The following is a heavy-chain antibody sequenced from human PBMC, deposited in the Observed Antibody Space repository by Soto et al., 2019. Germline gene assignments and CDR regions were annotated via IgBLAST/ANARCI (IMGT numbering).Heavy chain of an antibody. J-gene: IGHJ3*02. CDR2: IKQDGSEK. CDR3: ARRGKYYDILTGYLPGAFDI. D-gene: IGHD3-9*01. Sequence: EVQLVESGGGLVQPGGSLRLSCAASGFTFSSYWMSWVRQAPGKGLEWVANIKQDGSEKYYVDSVKGRFTISRDNAKNSLYLQMKSLRAEDTAVYYCARRGKYYDILTGYLPGAFDIWGQGTMVTVSS. V-gene: IGHV3-7*05. CDR1: GFTFSSYW.